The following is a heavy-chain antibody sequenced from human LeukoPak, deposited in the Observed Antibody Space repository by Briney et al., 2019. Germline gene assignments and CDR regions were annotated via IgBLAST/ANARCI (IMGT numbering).Heavy chain of an antibody. Sequence: PSETLSLTCTVSGSSISSYFWSWIRQPPGKGLEWIGYIYNSGSTKHNPSLKSRVTISVDTSKNQFSLKLNSVTAADTAVYYCARRKGYNWGIYYYYYMDVWGKGTTVIISS. D-gene: IGHD1-1*01. CDR3: ARRKGYNWGIYYYYYMDV. J-gene: IGHJ6*03. CDR1: GSSISSYF. V-gene: IGHV4-59*12. CDR2: IYNSGST.